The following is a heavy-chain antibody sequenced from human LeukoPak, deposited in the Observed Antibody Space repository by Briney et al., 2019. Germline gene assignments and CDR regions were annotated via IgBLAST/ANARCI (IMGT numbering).Heavy chain of an antibody. CDR3: ARQETMVRGVIIPYYFDY. CDR1: GGSISSSSYY. CDR2: IYYSGST. D-gene: IGHD3-10*01. Sequence: PSETPSLTCTVSGGSISSSSYYWGWIRQPPGKGLEWIGSIYYSGSTYYNPSLKSRVTISVDTSKNQFSLKLSSVTAADTAVYYCARQETMVRGVIIPYYFDYWGQGTLVTVSS. J-gene: IGHJ4*02. V-gene: IGHV4-39*01.